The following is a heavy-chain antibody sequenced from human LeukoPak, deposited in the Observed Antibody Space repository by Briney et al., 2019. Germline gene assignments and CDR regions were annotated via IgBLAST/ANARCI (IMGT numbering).Heavy chain of an antibody. V-gene: IGHV1-8*01. CDR1: GYTFTSYD. Sequence: ASVKVSCKASGYTFTSYDINWVRQATGQGLEWMGWMNPNSGNTGYAQKFQGRVTMTRNTSISTAYMELSSLRSEDTAVYHCARRSYYDILTGYYYFDYWGQGTLVTVSS. J-gene: IGHJ4*02. CDR3: ARRSYYDILTGYYYFDY. D-gene: IGHD3-9*01. CDR2: MNPNSGNT.